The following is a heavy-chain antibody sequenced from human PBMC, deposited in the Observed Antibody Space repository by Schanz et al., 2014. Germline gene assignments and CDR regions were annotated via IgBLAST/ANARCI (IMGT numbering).Heavy chain of an antibody. CDR3: AKDVRPVANTVHFYYMDV. D-gene: IGHD6-19*01. CDR2: MYINSGST. Sequence: EVQLVESGGGLIQPGGSLRLSCAVSGFTVNTNYMSWVRQAPGKGLEWISSMYINSGSTQYADSVKGRFIISRDSSKNTLFLQMNSLRAEDTAVYYCAKDVRPVANTVHFYYMDVWGQGTLVTVSS. J-gene: IGHJ4*02. CDR1: GFTVNTNY. V-gene: IGHV3-53*01.